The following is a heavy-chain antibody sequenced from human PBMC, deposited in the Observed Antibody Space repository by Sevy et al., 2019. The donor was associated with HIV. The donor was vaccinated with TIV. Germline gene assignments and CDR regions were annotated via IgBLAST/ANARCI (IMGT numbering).Heavy chain of an antibody. Sequence: GGSLRLSCVGSGFTFREYSMNWVRQAPGKGLEWVSYISGSRTTIEHADSVKGRFSISRDKADNSVFLQMNRLRVEDTAVYYCASSLAAAENWFDPWGQGTLVTVSS. CDR1: GFTFREYS. V-gene: IGHV3-48*01. D-gene: IGHD6-13*01. CDR3: ASSLAAAENWFDP. CDR2: ISGSRTTI. J-gene: IGHJ5*02.